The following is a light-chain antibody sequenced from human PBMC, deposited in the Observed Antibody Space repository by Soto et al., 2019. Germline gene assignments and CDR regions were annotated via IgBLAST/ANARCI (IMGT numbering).Light chain of an antibody. CDR1: QSLLYSSNNKNY. CDR3: QEYYSTPHA. V-gene: IGKV4-1*01. J-gene: IGKJ3*01. Sequence: DIVMTQSPDSLAVSLGERATINCKSSQSLLYSSNNKNYLAWYQQKPGQPPKLLFYWASTRASGVPDRFSGSWSATDFTLTINSLQAEDVAFYYCQEYYSTPHAFGPGTKVDIK. CDR2: WAS.